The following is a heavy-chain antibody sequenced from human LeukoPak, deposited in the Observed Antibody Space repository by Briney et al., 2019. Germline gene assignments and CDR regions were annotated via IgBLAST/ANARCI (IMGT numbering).Heavy chain of an antibody. V-gene: IGHV2-70*04. CDR2: IDWDDDK. CDR1: GFSLSTSGMR. D-gene: IGHD5-24*01. Sequence: ESGPALVKPTQTLTLACTFSGFSLSTSGMRVSWIRQPPGKALEWLARIDWDDDKFYSTSLKTRLTISKDTSKNQVVLTMTNMDPVDTATYYCARISDGTGFDYWGQGTLVTVSS. CDR3: ARISDGTGFDY. J-gene: IGHJ4*02.